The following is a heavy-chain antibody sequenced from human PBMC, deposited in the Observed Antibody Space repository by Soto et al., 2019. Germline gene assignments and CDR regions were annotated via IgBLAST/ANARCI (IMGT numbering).Heavy chain of an antibody. V-gene: IGHV4-59*01. CDR2: IYYSGST. D-gene: IGHD4-17*01. CDR3: ARSSYGVTGY. Sequence: QVQLQESGPGLVKPSETLSLTCTVSGGSISSYYWSWIRQPPGKGLEWIGYIYYSGSTNYNPSLKSRVTISVDTSKNQFSLKLSSVTAADTAVYYCARSSYGVTGYWGQGTLVTVSS. CDR1: GGSISSYY. J-gene: IGHJ4*02.